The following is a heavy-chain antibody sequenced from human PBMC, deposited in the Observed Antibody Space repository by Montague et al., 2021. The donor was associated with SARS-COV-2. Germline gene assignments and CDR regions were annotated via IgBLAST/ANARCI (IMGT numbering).Heavy chain of an antibody. V-gene: IGHV4-39*01. Sequence: SETLSLTCTVSGGSISSSSYYWGWIRQPPGKGLEWIGSIYYSGSTYYNPSLKSRVTISVDTSKNQFSLKLSSATAAATAVYYCAGLGDSLTGYYNWFDPWGQGTLVTVSS. J-gene: IGHJ5*02. CDR3: AGLGDSLTGYYNWFDP. D-gene: IGHD3-9*01. CDR1: GGSISSSSYY. CDR2: IYYSGST.